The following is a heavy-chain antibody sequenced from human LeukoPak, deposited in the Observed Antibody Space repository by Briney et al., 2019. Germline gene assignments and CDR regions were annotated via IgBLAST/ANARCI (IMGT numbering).Heavy chain of an antibody. CDR1: GGSFSGYY. D-gene: IGHD3-3*01. CDR2: IYYSGST. J-gene: IGHJ4*02. V-gene: IGHV4-59*01. CDR3: ARVGYDFWSGYYTERVYYFDY. Sequence: PSETLSLTCAVYGGSFSGYYWSWIRQPPGKGLEWIGYIYYSGSTNYNPSLKSRVTISVDTSKNQFSLKLSSVTAADTAVYYCARVGYDFWSGYYTERVYYFDYWGQGTLVTVSS.